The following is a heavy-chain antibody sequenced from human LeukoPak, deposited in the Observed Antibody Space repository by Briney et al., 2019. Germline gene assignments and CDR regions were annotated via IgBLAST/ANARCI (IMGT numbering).Heavy chain of an antibody. Sequence: GSLRLSCAASGFSFSNYWMSWVRQAPGMGLEWVASINQDGSERYYVDSVKGRFTVSRDSAKNSLYLQMNSLRVEDTAVYYCARDKITGASTNDYWGQGTLVTVSS. CDR3: ARDKITGASTNDY. D-gene: IGHD1-14*01. CDR2: INQDGSER. CDR1: GFSFSNYW. J-gene: IGHJ4*02. V-gene: IGHV3-7*01.